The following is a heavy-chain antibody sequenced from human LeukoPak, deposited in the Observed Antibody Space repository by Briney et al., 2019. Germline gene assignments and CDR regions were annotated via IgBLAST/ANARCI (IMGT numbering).Heavy chain of an antibody. CDR2: IYTSGST. J-gene: IGHJ4*02. CDR3: ARVSILRREYYFDY. Sequence: TPSETLSLTCTVSGGSISSASYYWSWIRQPAGKGLEWIGRIYTSGSTNYNPSLKSRVTISVDTSKNQFSLKLSSVTAADTAMYYCARVSILRREYYFDYWGQGTLVTVSS. D-gene: IGHD3-16*01. CDR1: GGSISSASYY. V-gene: IGHV4-61*02.